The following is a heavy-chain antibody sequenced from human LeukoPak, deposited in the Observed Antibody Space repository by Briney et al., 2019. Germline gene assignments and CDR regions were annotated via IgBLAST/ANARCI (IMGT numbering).Heavy chain of an antibody. CDR1: GYTXTSYG. CDR3: ARGYSGYDLVDY. CDR2: ISAYNGNT. Sequence: ASVKVSCKASGYTXTSYGISWVRQAPGQGLEWMGWISAYNGNTNYAQKRPGRVTMTTDTSTSTAYLELRSLRSDDTAVYYCARGYSGYDLVDYWGQGTLVTVSS. J-gene: IGHJ4*02. V-gene: IGHV1-18*01. D-gene: IGHD5-12*01.